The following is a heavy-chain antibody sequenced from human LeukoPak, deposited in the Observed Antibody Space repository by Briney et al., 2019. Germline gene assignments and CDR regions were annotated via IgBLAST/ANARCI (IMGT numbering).Heavy chain of an antibody. Sequence: GGFLRLSCAASVSGFTFSNAWMSWVRQGPGKGLEWVGRIKRKTDGGTTDYGAPVKGRFTISRDDSKNTLYLQMNSLKTEDTAVYYCTTAFFGCTSTSCYEAYYYYGMDVWGKGTTVTVSS. CDR2: IKRKTDGGTT. V-gene: IGHV3-15*01. J-gene: IGHJ6*04. CDR1: GFTFSNAW. CDR3: TTAFFGCTSTSCYEAYYYYGMDV. D-gene: IGHD2-2*01.